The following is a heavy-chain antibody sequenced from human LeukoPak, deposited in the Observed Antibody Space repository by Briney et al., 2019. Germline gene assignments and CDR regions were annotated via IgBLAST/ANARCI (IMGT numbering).Heavy chain of an antibody. CDR1: GGSISSYY. J-gene: IGHJ3*02. D-gene: IGHD2-15*01. Sequence: PLETLSLTCTVSGGSISSYYWSWIRQPPGKGLEWLGYIYYSGSTNYNPTLKRRVTLSVDTSKNQFSLQLSSVTAADTAVYYCARGGYCSGGSCYADAFDIWGQGTMVTVSS. CDR2: IYYSGST. V-gene: IGHV4-59*01. CDR3: ARGGYCSGGSCYADAFDI.